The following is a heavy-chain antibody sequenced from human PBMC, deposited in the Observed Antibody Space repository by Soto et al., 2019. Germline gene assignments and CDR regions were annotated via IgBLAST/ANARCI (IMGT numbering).Heavy chain of an antibody. D-gene: IGHD3-3*01. CDR3: ARGNYGVVYMRYYYDY. CDR1: GDSISSSGYY. CDR2: IDYSGST. V-gene: IGHV4-39*01. J-gene: IGHJ4*02. Sequence: SETLSLTCTVSGDSISSSGYYWAWIRQPPGKGLEWIGNIDYSGSTYYNPSLKSRVAFSVDTSKNQFSLKVTSVTAADTAVYYCARGNYGVVYMRYYYDYWGQGTLVTVSS.